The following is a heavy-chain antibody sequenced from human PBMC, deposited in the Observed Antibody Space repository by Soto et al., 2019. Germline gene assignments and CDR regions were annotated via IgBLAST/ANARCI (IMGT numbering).Heavy chain of an antibody. CDR1: GFTVSSYA. Sequence: PGGSLRLSCGASGFTVSSYAMSWVRQAPGKGLEWVSAIGGSDGRPYYADSVKGRFAISRDNTKNTLFLQMSSLRAEDSAVYYCAKSSHLYVVPSAVYFDDWGQGTLVTVSS. J-gene: IGHJ4*02. D-gene: IGHD3-10*02. CDR3: AKSSHLYVVPSAVYFDD. CDR2: IGGSDGRP. V-gene: IGHV3-23*01.